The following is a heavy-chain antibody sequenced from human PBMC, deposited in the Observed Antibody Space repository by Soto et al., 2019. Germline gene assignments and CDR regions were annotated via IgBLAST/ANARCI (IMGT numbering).Heavy chain of an antibody. Sequence: PSETLSLTCAVSGGSISSSNWWSWVRQPPGKGLEWIGEIYHSGSTNYNPSLKSRVTISVDKSKNQFSLKLSSVTAADTAVYYCARDNEDTAMVYHWFDPWGQGTLVTVSS. J-gene: IGHJ5*02. CDR2: IYHSGST. CDR3: ARDNEDTAMVYHWFDP. V-gene: IGHV4-4*02. D-gene: IGHD5-18*01. CDR1: GGSISSSNW.